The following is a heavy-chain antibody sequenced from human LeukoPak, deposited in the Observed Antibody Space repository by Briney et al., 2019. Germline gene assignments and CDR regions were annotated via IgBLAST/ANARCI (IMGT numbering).Heavy chain of an antibody. V-gene: IGHV4-59*01. CDR1: GGSISSYY. CDR2: IYYSGST. J-gene: IGHJ5*02. CDR3: ARGGGGDYVWGSYRYNWFDP. D-gene: IGHD3-16*02. Sequence: PSETLSLTCTVSGGSISSYYWSWIRQPPGKGLEWIGYIYYSGSTNYNPSLKSRVTISVDTSKNQFSLKLSSVTAADTAVYYCARGGGGDYVWGSYRYNWFDPWGQGTLVTVSS.